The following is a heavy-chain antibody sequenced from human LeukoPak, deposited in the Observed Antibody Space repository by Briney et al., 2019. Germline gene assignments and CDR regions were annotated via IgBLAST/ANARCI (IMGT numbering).Heavy chain of an antibody. V-gene: IGHV3-15*01. CDR2: IKSKTDGGTT. J-gene: IGHJ5*02. CDR1: GFTFSNAW. Sequence: GGSLRLSCAASGFTFSNAWMSWVRQAPGKGLEWVGRIKSKTDGGTTDYAAPVKGRFTISRDDSKNTLYLQMNSLKTEDTAVYYCTTAWTLWFGELLYPWFDPWGQGTLVTVSS. D-gene: IGHD3-10*01. CDR3: TTAWTLWFGELLYPWFDP.